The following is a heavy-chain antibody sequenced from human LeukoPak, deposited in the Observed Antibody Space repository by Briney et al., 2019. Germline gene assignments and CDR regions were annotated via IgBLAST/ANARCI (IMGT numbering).Heavy chain of an antibody. CDR3: TRALGYPYYAMDV. D-gene: IGHD5-12*01. Sequence: ASVKVSCKASGYTFTAYVMHWVRQAPGQRLEWMGWINAGNGNTKYSQEFQGRVTATRDTFANTIYMELSSLRSEDTAVYYCTRALGYPYYAMDVWGQGTTVTVSS. J-gene: IGHJ6*02. CDR1: GYTFTAYV. V-gene: IGHV1-3*03. CDR2: INAGNGNT.